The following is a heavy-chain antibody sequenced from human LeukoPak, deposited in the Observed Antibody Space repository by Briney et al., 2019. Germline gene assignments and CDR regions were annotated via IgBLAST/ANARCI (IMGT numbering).Heavy chain of an antibody. CDR2: IYTSGTT. CDR3: ARWFSSSTGDRFDS. Sequence: SQTLSLTCSVFGGSIRSGSYYWTWIRQPAGKGLELIGRIYTSGTTHYNPSLKSRVTVTVDTSKNQFSLKLTSVTAADTAVYYCARWFSSSTGDRFDSWGHGTLVTVSS. CDR1: GGSIRSGSYY. D-gene: IGHD6-19*01. J-gene: IGHJ4*01. V-gene: IGHV4-61*02.